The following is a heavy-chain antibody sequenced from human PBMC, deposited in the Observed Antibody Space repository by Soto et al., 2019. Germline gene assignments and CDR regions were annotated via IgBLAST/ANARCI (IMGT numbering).Heavy chain of an antibody. J-gene: IGHJ4*02. CDR3: AGIAAAYLNFDY. D-gene: IGHD6-13*01. CDR2: ISYDGSNK. V-gene: IGHV3-30*03. Sequence: QVQLVESGGGVVQPGRSLRLSCAASGFTFSSYGMHWVRQAPGKGLEWVAVISYDGSNKYYADSVKGRFTISRDNSKNTLYLQMNILRAEDTAVYYGAGIAAAYLNFDYWGQGTLVTVSS. CDR1: GFTFSSYG.